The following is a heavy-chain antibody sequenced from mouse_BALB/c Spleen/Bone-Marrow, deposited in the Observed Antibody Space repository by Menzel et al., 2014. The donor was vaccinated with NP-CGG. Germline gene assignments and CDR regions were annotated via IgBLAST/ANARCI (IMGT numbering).Heavy chain of an antibody. J-gene: IGHJ2*01. Sequence: DVQLQESGGGLVQPGGSLKLSCAASRFDFSRYWMSWVRPAPGKGLEWIGEINPDSSTINYTPSLKDKFIISRDNAKNTLYLQMSKVRSEDTALYYCARNGYYGHSDYWGQGATLTVSS. CDR2: INPDSSTI. CDR3: ARNGYYGHSDY. V-gene: IGHV4-1*02. D-gene: IGHD2-1*01. CDR1: RFDFSRYW.